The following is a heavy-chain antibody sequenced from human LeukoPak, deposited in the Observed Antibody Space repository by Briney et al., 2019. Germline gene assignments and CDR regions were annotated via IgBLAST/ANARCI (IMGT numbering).Heavy chain of an antibody. CDR2: IYSGGST. J-gene: IGHJ6*03. V-gene: IGHV3-66*02. CDR3: AREEGSSSLFGSYYYMDV. Sequence: GGSLRLSCAASGFTVSSNYMSWIRQAPGKGLEWVSVIYSGGSTYYADSVKGRFTISRDNSKNTLYLQMNSLRAEDTAVYYCAREEGSSSLFGSYYYMDVWGKGTTVNVSS. D-gene: IGHD6-6*01. CDR1: GFTVSSNY.